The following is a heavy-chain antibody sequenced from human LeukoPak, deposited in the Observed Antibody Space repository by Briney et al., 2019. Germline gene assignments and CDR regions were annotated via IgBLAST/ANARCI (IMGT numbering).Heavy chain of an antibody. J-gene: IGHJ6*03. CDR2: ISGSGGST. CDR1: GFTFSSYA. Sequence: GGSLRLSCAASGFTFSSYAMSWVRQAPGKGLEWVSAISGSGGSTYYADSVKGRFTISRDNSKNTLYLQMNSLRAEDTAVYYCAKVNDFWSGYGLDYYYYYMDVWGKGTTVTVSS. CDR3: AKVNDFWSGYGLDYYYYYMDV. V-gene: IGHV3-23*01. D-gene: IGHD3-3*01.